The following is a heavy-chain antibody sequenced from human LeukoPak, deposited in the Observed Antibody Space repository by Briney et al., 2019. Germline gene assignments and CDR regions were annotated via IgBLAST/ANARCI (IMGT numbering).Heavy chain of an antibody. V-gene: IGHV3-21*01. D-gene: IGHD5-12*01. CDR2: ISSSSSYI. J-gene: IGHJ6*03. Sequence: GGSLRLSCAASGFTFSSYSMNWVRQAPGKGLEWVSSISSSSSYIYYADSVKGRFTISRDNAKNSLYLQMNSLRAEDTAVYYCASATSFSYYYMDVWGKGTTVTVSS. CDR1: GFTFSSYS. CDR3: ASATSFSYYYMDV.